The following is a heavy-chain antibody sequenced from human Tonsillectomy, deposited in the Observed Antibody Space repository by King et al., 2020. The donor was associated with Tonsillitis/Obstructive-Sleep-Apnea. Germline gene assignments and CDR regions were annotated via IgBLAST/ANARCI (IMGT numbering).Heavy chain of an antibody. D-gene: IGHD2-21*02. CDR2: INPNSGGT. J-gene: IGHJ5*02. CDR1: GYTFTGYY. Sequence: VQLVESGAEVKKPGASVKVSCKASGYTFTGYYMHWVRQAPGQGLEWMGWINPNSGGTNYAQKFQGRVTMTRDTSISTAYMELSRLRSDDTAVYYCGRGPYCGGDCYSGIDPWGQGTLVTVSS. CDR3: GRGPYCGGDCYSGIDP. V-gene: IGHV1-2*02.